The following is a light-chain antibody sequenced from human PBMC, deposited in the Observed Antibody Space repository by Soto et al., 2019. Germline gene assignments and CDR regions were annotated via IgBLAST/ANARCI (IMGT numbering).Light chain of an antibody. Sequence: ERVLAQAHDTVSLTLGERATRASVSSQSVSSSYLAWYQQKPGQAPRLLIYGASTRVTGIPARFSGSESGTEFTLTISSLQSEDFAVYHCQQYYSSPGTCGQGTKVDIK. CDR1: QSVSSSY. V-gene: IGKV3-20*01. CDR3: QQYYSSPGT. CDR2: GAS. J-gene: IGKJ1*01.